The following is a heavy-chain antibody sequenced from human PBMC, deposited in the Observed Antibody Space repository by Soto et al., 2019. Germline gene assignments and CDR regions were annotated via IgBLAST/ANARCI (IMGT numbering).Heavy chain of an antibody. J-gene: IGHJ4*02. CDR3: ARIHGITRPYFEY. Sequence: SSPTMVNPTQTLTLTCPLSGFSLNSSEMRVGWIRQPPGKALEWLARIEWDDDKFYSTSLKTRLPVSKDTSKNQVVLIISNMDPVHTATYYCARIHGITRPYFEYWGQGTLVTVSS. D-gene: IGHD1-26*01. V-gene: IGHV2-70*04. CDR2: IEWDDDK. CDR1: GFSLNSSEMR.